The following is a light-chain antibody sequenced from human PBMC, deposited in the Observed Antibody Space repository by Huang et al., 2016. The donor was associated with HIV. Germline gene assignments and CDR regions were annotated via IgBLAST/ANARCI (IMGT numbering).Light chain of an antibody. Sequence: IVMTQSPATLSVSPGEGATLSCRASQSVGSNLAWYQQRPGQAPRLLIYGATTRATGVPVICSGRRSGTDFTHTISGPQSEDSAVYYCQQYSDRPPWTFGQGTKVE. J-gene: IGKJ1*01. CDR2: GAT. CDR3: QQYSDRPPWT. V-gene: IGKV3-15*01. CDR1: QSVGSN.